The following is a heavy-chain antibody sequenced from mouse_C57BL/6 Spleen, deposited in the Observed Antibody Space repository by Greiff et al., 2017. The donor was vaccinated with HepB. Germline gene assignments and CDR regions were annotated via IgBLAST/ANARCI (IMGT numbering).Heavy chain of an antibody. Sequence: QVQLQQPGAELVRPGTSVKLSCKASGYTFTSYWMHWVKQRPGQGLEWIGVIDPSDSYTNYNQKFKGKATLTVDTSSSTTYMQLSSLTSEDSAVYYCAREAPTAQATEGAWFAYWGQGTLVTVSA. V-gene: IGHV1-59*01. CDR3: AREAPTAQATEGAWFAY. D-gene: IGHD3-2*02. CDR2: IDPSDSYT. CDR1: GYTFTSYW. J-gene: IGHJ3*01.